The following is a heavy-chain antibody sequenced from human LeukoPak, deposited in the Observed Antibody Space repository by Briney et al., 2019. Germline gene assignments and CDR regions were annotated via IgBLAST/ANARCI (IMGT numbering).Heavy chain of an antibody. CDR3: ARDPSSGTHFDY. CDR2: INPNNGGT. V-gene: IGHV1-2*02. D-gene: IGHD1-1*01. J-gene: IGHJ4*02. Sequence: ASVKVSCKASGYIFTSFYMHLVRQAPGQGLEWMGWINPNNGGTKYAQKFQGRVTMTRDTSINTVYMELTRLRSDDTAIYYCARDPSSGTHFDYWGQGTLVTVSS. CDR1: GYIFTSFY.